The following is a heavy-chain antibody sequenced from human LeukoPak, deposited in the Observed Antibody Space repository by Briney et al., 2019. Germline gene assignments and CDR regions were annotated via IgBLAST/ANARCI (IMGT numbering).Heavy chain of an antibody. CDR1: GGSTTSYY. J-gene: IGHJ5*02. Sequence: SETLSLTCTVSGGSTTSYYWSWIRQPPGKGLEWIGRIYTSGSTNYNPSLKSRVTMSVDTSKNQFSLKLSSVTAADTAVYYCARDLGSIAAAGTRWFDPWGQGTLVTVSS. CDR2: IYTSGST. CDR3: ARDLGSIAAAGTRWFDP. D-gene: IGHD6-13*01. V-gene: IGHV4-4*07.